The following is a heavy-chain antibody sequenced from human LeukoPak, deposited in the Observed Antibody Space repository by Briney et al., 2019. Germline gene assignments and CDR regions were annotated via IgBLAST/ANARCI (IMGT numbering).Heavy chain of an antibody. CDR3: ASHNYGSGSYSFFDR. J-gene: IGHJ4*02. Sequence: PGGSLRLSCAASDFTVSRNYMSWVRQAPGKGLGWVSVIFGGGGTDYADSVKGRFTISRDNSKNTLNLQMDSLRAEDTAVYYCASHNYGSGSYSFFDRWGQGTPVTVSS. V-gene: IGHV3-53*01. CDR2: IFGGGGT. D-gene: IGHD3-10*01. CDR1: DFTVSRNY.